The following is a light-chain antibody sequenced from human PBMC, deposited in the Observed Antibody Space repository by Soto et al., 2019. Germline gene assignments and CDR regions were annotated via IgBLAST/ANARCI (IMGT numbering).Light chain of an antibody. CDR2: GAS. V-gene: IGKV3-15*01. CDR1: QSVNSN. J-gene: IGKJ1*01. Sequence: EIVMTQSPATLSVSPGERATLSCRASQSVNSNLAWYQQKPGQAPRPLISGASTRATGIPARFSGSGSETEFTRTISSLQSEDFAVYYCQQYNNWWTFGQGTKVEMK. CDR3: QQYNNWWT.